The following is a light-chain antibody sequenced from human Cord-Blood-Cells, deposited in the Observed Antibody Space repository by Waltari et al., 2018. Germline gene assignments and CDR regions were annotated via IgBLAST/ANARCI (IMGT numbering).Light chain of an antibody. CDR1: QSISSY. CDR2: AAS. CDR3: QQSYSTLLT. J-gene: IGKJ1*01. V-gene: IGKV1-39*01. Sequence: DIQMTQSPSSLSASVGDRVTITCRASQSISSYLNWYQQKPGKAPKLLIYAASSLQSGVPSRFSGSGSGTDFTLTISSLQPEDFATYYCQQSYSTLLTFDQGP.